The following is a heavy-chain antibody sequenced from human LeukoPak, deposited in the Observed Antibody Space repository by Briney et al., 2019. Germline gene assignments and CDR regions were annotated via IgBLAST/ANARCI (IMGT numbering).Heavy chain of an antibody. J-gene: IGHJ4*02. Sequence: GGSLRLSCAASGFTFSSYSMNWVRQAPGKGLEWVSNTSSSSSTIYYADPVKGRFTISRDNAKHSLYLQMNSLRAEDTAVYYCARARQGQWTGGFDFWGQGTLVTVSS. D-gene: IGHD6-19*01. V-gene: IGHV3-48*01. CDR1: GFTFSSYS. CDR3: ARARQGQWTGGFDF. CDR2: TSSSSSTI.